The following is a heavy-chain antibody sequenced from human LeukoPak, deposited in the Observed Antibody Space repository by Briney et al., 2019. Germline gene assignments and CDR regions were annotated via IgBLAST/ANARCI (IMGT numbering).Heavy chain of an antibody. CDR1: GFTFSSYA. Sequence: PGGSLRLSCAASGFTFSSYAMHWVRQAPGKGLEWVAVISYDGSNKYYADSVKGRFTISRDNAKNSLYLQMNSLRAEDTAVYYCARARNPLGYCSGGSCLYYFDYWGQGTLVTVSS. CDR3: ARARNPLGYCSGGSCLYYFDY. CDR2: ISYDGSNK. J-gene: IGHJ4*02. D-gene: IGHD2-15*01. V-gene: IGHV3-30-3*01.